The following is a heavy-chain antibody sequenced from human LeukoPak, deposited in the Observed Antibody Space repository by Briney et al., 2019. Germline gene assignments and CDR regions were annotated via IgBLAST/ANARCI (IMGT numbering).Heavy chain of an antibody. CDR1: GYSFTSYW. Sequence: GESLKISCKGSGYSFTSYWIGWVRQMPGKGLEWMGIIYPCDSDTRYSPSFQGQVTISADKSISTAYLQWSSLKASDTDMYYCARHADGIAAAGTSYYYYYMDVWGKGTTVTVSS. J-gene: IGHJ6*03. D-gene: IGHD6-13*01. CDR3: ARHADGIAAAGTSYYYYYMDV. V-gene: IGHV5-51*01. CDR2: IYPCDSDT.